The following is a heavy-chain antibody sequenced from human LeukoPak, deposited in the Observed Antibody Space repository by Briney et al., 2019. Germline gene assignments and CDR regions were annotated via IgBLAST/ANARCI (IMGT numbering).Heavy chain of an antibody. D-gene: IGHD3-22*01. CDR1: GFTFSSYA. CDR2: ISYDGSNK. Sequence: PGGSLRLSCAASGFTFSSYAMSWVRQAPGKGLEWVAVISYDGSNKYYADSVKGRFTISRDNSKNTLYLQMNSLRAEDTAVYYCARDLGYDSSGGLDYWGQGTLVTVSS. J-gene: IGHJ4*02. CDR3: ARDLGYDSSGGLDY. V-gene: IGHV3-30*14.